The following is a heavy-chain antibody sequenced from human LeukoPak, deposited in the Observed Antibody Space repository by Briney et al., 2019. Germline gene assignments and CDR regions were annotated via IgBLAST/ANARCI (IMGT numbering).Heavy chain of an antibody. CDR1: GFTFSTYD. Sequence: GGSLRLSCAASGFTFSTYDMSWVRQAPEKGLEWVSGISGSGDGTYYADSVKGRFTISRDNSKNTLYLQLNSLRAEDTAIYYCTKDQIGYCSGGSCYDFDYWGQGTLVTVSS. CDR3: TKDQIGYCSGGSCYDFDY. V-gene: IGHV3-23*01. CDR2: ISGSGDGT. D-gene: IGHD2-15*01. J-gene: IGHJ4*02.